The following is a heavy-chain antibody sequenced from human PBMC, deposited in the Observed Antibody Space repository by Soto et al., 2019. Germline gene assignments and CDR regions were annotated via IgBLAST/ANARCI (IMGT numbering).Heavy chain of an antibody. CDR3: ARCIQQDYYYGMDV. CDR1: GYTCYSHS. J-gene: IGHJ6*02. D-gene: IGHD5-18*01. CDR2: ISADNGNT. V-gene: IGHV1-18*01. Sequence: QAQLVQSGAEVKKPGASVKVSCKASGYTCYSHSISWVRQAPGQGLEWMGRISADNGNTKYAQKFRGRVTMTTDTSTSTVYMELRNLSSDDTAVYYCARCIQQDYYYGMDVLGQGTTVTVSS.